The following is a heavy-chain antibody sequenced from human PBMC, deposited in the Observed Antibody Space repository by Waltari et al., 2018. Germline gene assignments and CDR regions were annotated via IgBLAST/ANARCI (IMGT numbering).Heavy chain of an antibody. D-gene: IGHD5-18*01. Sequence: EVRLEESGGGLVQPGGSLRLSCAASGFAFSSYWMHWVRQAPGKGLVRVSRIDDDGSGTTYADSVMGRFTISRDNAKNTVYLEMNRLRAEDTAVYYCSRSPAGYSRSDYWGQGTLVTVSS. CDR3: SRSPAGYSRSDY. CDR2: IDDDGSGT. CDR1: GFAFSSYW. V-gene: IGHV3-74*01. J-gene: IGHJ4*02.